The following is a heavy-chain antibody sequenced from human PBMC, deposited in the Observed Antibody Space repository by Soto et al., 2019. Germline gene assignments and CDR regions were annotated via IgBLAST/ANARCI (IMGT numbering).Heavy chain of an antibody. CDR3: ARDLITTVVTFDP. J-gene: IGHJ5*02. V-gene: IGHV3-48*02. D-gene: IGHD2-15*01. Sequence: VGSLRLSCAASGFTFSSYSMNWVRQAPGKGLEWVSYISSSSSTIYYADSVKGRFTISRDNAKNSLYLQMNGLRDEDTAVYYCARDLITTVVTFDPWGQGTLVTVSS. CDR2: ISSSSSTI. CDR1: GFTFSSYS.